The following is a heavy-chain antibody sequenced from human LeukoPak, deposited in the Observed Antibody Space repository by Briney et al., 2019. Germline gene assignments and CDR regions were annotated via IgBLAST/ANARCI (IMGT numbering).Heavy chain of an antibody. Sequence: GGSLRLSCAASGFTFSSNYMSWVRQAPGKGLEWVSVIYSGDSTYYSDSVKGRFTISRDNSKNTLYLQMNSLRAEDTAVYYCARDAYSSGWSDYFDYWGQGTLVTVSS. CDR3: ARDAYSSGWSDYFDY. J-gene: IGHJ4*02. V-gene: IGHV3-66*01. CDR1: GFTFSSNY. D-gene: IGHD6-19*01. CDR2: IYSGDST.